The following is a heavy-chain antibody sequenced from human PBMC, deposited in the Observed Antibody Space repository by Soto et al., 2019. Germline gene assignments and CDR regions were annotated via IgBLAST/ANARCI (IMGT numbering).Heavy chain of an antibody. CDR1: GSTFDSYA. D-gene: IGHD3-3*01. V-gene: IGHV1-69*13. J-gene: IGHJ6*02. Sequence: GASVKVSCKASGSTFDSYAFNWVRQAPGHGLEWMGLIIPIFGTVKYAHMFQGRVTISADHSARTASMEVRSLRSEDTAVYYCVWGGLEDGKLIHSFYNFDVWGQGTTVTVSS. CDR2: IIPIFGTV. CDR3: VWGGLEDGKLIHSFYNFDV.